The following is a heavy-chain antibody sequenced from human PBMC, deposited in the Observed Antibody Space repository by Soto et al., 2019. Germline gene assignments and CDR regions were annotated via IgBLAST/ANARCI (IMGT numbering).Heavy chain of an antibody. J-gene: IGHJ4*02. CDR1: GGSISSDGYY. V-gene: IGHV4-31*03. CDR3: TREGRINKSDLDY. CDR2: IFYSGTI. Sequence: SETLSLTCTVSGGSISSDGYYWSWIRQHPGKGLEWIGYIFYSGTIYYNPSLKSRVTISVDSSKKQFSLKLTSVTAADTAVYYCTREGRINKSDLDYWGQGTLVTVSS.